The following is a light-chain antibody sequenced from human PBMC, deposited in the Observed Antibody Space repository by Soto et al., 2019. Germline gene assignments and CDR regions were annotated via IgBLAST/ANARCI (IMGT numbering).Light chain of an antibody. CDR2: AAS. J-gene: IGKJ2*01. V-gene: IGKV1-39*01. Sequence: DIQMTQSPSSLSASVGDRVTITCRASQTISSYLNWYQQKPGKAPKLLIYAASSLQSGVPSRFSRSGSGTDFPLTISSLQPEDFAPYYSQQSHSIPYPFGQGPKLQIK. CDR3: QQSHSIPYP. CDR1: QTISSY.